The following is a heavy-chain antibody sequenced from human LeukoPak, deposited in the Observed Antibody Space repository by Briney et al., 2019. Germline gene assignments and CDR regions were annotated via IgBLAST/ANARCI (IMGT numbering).Heavy chain of an antibody. J-gene: IGHJ5*02. D-gene: IGHD3-10*01. Sequence: PGESLKISCKGSGYSFTSYWIGWVRQMPGKGLEWMGIIYLGDSDTKYSPSFQGQVTISADKSISTAYLQWSSLKASDTAMYYCARYGSGDGNWFDPWGQGTLVTVSS. CDR3: ARYGSGDGNWFDP. CDR2: IYLGDSDT. CDR1: GYSFTSYW. V-gene: IGHV5-51*01.